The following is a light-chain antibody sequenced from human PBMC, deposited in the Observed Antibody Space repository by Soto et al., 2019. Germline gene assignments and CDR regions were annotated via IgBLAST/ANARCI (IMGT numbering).Light chain of an antibody. J-gene: IGKJ4*01. CDR3: QQYASSPLT. V-gene: IGKV3-20*01. CDR1: QSVGRNY. Sequence: EIVLTQSPGTLSVSPGERATLSCRASQSVGRNYLAWYQQKPGQAPRLLIYDASSRATGIPDRFSGSGSGTDFTLTISRLEREDFAVYSCQQYASSPLTFGGGTKVEAK. CDR2: DAS.